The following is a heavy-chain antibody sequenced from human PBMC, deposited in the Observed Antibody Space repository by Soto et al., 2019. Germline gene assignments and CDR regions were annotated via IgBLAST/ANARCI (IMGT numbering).Heavy chain of an antibody. CDR3: AKLPLSMQYFDY. CDR1: GFTFSSYA. D-gene: IGHD2-2*01. CDR2: IRGSGDST. V-gene: IGHV3-23*01. J-gene: IGHJ4*02. Sequence: EVQVLQSGGGLVQPGGSLRLSCAAPGFTFSSYAMSLVRQAPGKRLERVSVIRGSGDSTYYADSVKGRFTSSRDNSNNTLYLQMSSLRAEDTAAYYCAKLPLSMQYFDYWGQGTLVTVSS.